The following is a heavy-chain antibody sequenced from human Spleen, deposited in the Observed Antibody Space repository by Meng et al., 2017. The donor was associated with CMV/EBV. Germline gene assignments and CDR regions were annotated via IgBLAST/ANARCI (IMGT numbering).Heavy chain of an antibody. CDR2: LSSSGNYI. Sequence: GFAFSTYSLVWVRQARGQGLEWVSYLSSSGNYIHYGDSVKGRFIISRDNTKNSLYLQMDSLRADDTAVYYCARVAATGGRVRDYFDYWGQGTLVTVSS. J-gene: IGHJ4*02. CDR1: GFAFSTYS. D-gene: IGHD6-13*01. V-gene: IGHV3-21*05. CDR3: ARVAATGGRVRDYFDY.